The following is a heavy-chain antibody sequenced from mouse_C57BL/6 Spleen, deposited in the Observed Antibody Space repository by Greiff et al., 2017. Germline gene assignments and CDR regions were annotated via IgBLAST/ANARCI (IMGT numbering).Heavy chain of an antibody. V-gene: IGHV1-53*01. CDR2: INPSNGGT. Sequence: QVQLQQPGTELVKPGASGYTFTSYWMHWVKQRPGQGLEWIGNINPSNGGTNYNEKFKSKATLTVDKSSSTAYMQLSSLTSEDSAVYYCARSRWLLWYFDVWGTGTTVTVSS. D-gene: IGHD2-3*01. CDR1: GYTFTSYW. CDR3: ARSRWLLWYFDV. J-gene: IGHJ1*03.